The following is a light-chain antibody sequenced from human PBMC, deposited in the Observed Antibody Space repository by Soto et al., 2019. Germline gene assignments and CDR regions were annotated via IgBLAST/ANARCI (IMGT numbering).Light chain of an antibody. CDR3: SSFVGGDSFDVI. CDR2: DVI. V-gene: IGLV2-8*01. J-gene: IGLJ2*01. CDR1: SSDVGGYNY. Sequence: QSALTQPASVSGSPGQSITISCTGTSSDVGGYNYVSWYQQYPGKAPKVMIYDVIKRPSGVPDRFSGSKSGNTASLTVSGLRADDEAVYYCSSFVGGDSFDVIFGGGTKVTVL.